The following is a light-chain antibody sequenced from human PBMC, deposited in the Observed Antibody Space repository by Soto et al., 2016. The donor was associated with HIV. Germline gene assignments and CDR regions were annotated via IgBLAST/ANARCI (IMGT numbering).Light chain of an antibody. CDR1: QGIKNE. CDR3: LQDYSYPYS. CDR2: SAS. Sequence: AIQMTQSPSSLSASVGDRVTITCRASQGIKNELGWYQQKPGEAPKLLIYSASTLGSGVPLRFSGSGSGTDFTLTISSLQPEDSASYFCLQDYSYPYSFGQGTNVAIK. V-gene: IGKV1-6*01. J-gene: IGKJ2*03.